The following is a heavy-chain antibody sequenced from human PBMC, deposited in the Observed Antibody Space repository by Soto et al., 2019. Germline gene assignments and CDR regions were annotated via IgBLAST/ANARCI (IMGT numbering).Heavy chain of an antibody. Sequence: SETLSLTCSVSADSFSKYYWTWIRQPPGEGLEWIGYIYCNGNTNYNPSLKWRVTISIDASKKQSSLNLSSVTAADTAVYYCASVTFGGVVLAHWGQGALVTVSS. D-gene: IGHD3-16*01. V-gene: IGHV4-59*01. CDR2: IYCNGNT. J-gene: IGHJ4*02. CDR1: ADSFSKYY. CDR3: ASVTFGGVVLAH.